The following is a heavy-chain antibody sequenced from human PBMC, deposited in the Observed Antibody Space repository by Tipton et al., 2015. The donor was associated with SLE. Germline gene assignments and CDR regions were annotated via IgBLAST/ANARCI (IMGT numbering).Heavy chain of an antibody. CDR1: GGSISSGDYY. Sequence: LRLSCTVSGGSISSGDYYWSWIRQPPGKGLEWIGYIYYSGSTNYNPSLKSRVTISVDTSKNQFSLKLSSVTAADTAVYYCARGTDDYYYYYYMDVWGKGTTVTVSS. V-gene: IGHV4-61*08. CDR2: IYYSGST. D-gene: IGHD4-17*01. CDR3: ARGTDDYYYYYYMDV. J-gene: IGHJ6*03.